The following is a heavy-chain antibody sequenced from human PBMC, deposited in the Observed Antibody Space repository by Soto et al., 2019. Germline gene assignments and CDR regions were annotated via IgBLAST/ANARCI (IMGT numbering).Heavy chain of an antibody. D-gene: IGHD1-1*01. CDR1: GFPFTRYS. J-gene: IGHJ4*02. Sequence: KAGGSLRLSCAASGFPFTRYSMNWVRQSPGKGLEWVSSISSTTNYIYYADSMKGRFTVSRDNAKNSVYLEMNSLSAEDTDVYYCARESEDRNSNFDYWGQGTLVTVSS. V-gene: IGHV3-21*01. CDR2: ISSTTNYI. CDR3: ARESEDRNSNFDY.